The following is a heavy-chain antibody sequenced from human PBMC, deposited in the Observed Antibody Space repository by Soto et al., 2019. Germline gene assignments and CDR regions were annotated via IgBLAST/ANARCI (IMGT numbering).Heavy chain of an antibody. CDR2: LHHNSNA. CDR3: TARPYYYYGLDV. D-gene: IGHD3-10*01. J-gene: IGHJ6*02. V-gene: IGHV4-30-2*01. CDR1: GGSISTPGYS. Sequence: SETLSLTCTVSGGSISTPGYSWSWIRQPHGKAWEWIGYLHHNSNAYTMPSLKRRVTISLDGAKNQFSLKMTSVTAADTGLYYCTARPYYYYGLDVWGQGATVTVSS.